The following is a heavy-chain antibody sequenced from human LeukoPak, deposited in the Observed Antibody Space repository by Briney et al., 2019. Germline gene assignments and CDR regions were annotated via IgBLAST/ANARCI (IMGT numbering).Heavy chain of an antibody. CDR3: ATSIVVVPAAHDAFDI. V-gene: IGHV3-23*01. Sequence: GGSLRLSCAASGFTFSSYAMSWVRQAPGKGLEWVSAISGSGGSTYYADSVKGRFTISRDNSKNTLYLQMNSLRAEDTAVYYCATSIVVVPAAHDAFDIWGQGTMVTVYS. J-gene: IGHJ3*02. CDR1: GFTFSSYA. D-gene: IGHD2-2*01. CDR2: ISGSGGST.